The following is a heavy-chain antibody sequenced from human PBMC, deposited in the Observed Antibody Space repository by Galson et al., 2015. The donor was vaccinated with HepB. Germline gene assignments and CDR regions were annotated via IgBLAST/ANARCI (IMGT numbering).Heavy chain of an antibody. D-gene: IGHD2-8*02. V-gene: IGHV3-30*18. J-gene: IGHJ4*02. Sequence: SLRLSCAASGFTFSSYGMHWVRQAPGKGLEWVAVISYDGSNKYYADSVKGRFTISRDNSKNTLYLQMNSLRAEDTAVYYCAKDLVSLGVYAPPTFDYWGQGTLVTVSS. CDR1: GFTFSSYG. CDR3: AKDLVSLGVYAPPTFDY. CDR2: ISYDGSNK.